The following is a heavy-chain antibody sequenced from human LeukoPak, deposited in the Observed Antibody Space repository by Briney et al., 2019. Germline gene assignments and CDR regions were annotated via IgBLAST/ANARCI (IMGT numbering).Heavy chain of an antibody. Sequence: GASVKVSCKASGYTFTSYDINWVRQATGQGLEWMGWMNPNSGNTGYAQKFQGRVTITRNTSISTAYMELSSLRSEDTAVYYCARGTDYDFWSGYYNFDYWGQGTLVTVSS. J-gene: IGHJ4*02. CDR1: GYTFTSYD. CDR3: ARGTDYDFWSGYYNFDY. V-gene: IGHV1-8*03. CDR2: MNPNSGNT. D-gene: IGHD3-3*01.